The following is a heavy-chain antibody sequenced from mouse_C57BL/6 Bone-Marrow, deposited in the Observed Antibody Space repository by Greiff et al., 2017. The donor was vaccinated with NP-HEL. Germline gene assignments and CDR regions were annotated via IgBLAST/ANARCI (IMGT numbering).Heavy chain of an antibody. V-gene: IGHV5-9-1*02. CDR1: GFTFSSYA. Sequence: EVKLVESGEGLVKPGGSLKLSCAASGFTFSSYAMSWVRQTPEKRLEWVAYISSGGDYIYYADTVKGRFTISRDNARNTLYLQMSSLKSEDTAMYYCTRDLNDYDAYFDYWGQGTTLTVSS. CDR2: ISSGGDYI. CDR3: TRDLNDYDAYFDY. D-gene: IGHD2-4*01. J-gene: IGHJ2*01.